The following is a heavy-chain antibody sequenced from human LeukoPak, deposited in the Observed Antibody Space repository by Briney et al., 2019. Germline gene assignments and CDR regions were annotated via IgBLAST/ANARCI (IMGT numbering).Heavy chain of an antibody. CDR3: ARAWNGLKYSGYDKSY. D-gene: IGHD5-12*01. J-gene: IGHJ4*02. Sequence: ASVKVSCKASGYTFTSYGISWVRQAPGQRLEWMGWISAYNGNTNYAQKLQGRVTMTTDTSTSTAYMELRSLRSDDTAVYYCARAWNGLKYSGYDKSYWGQGTLVTVSS. CDR2: ISAYNGNT. V-gene: IGHV1-18*01. CDR1: GYTFTSYG.